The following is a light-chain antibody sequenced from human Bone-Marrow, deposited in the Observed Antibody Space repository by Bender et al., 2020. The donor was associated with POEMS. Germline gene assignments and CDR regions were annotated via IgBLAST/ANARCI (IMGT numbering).Light chain of an antibody. CDR3: QSADSSNALWV. V-gene: IGLV3-25*02. CDR1: ALAKQH. CDR2: KDT. J-gene: IGLJ3*02. Sequence: SYELTQPPSVAVSPGQTARITCSGDALAKQHAYWYQQKAGQAPLVVMAKDTERPSGIPDRFSGASSGASATLSISGVQAEEEADYYCQSADSSNALWVFGGGTKLTVL.